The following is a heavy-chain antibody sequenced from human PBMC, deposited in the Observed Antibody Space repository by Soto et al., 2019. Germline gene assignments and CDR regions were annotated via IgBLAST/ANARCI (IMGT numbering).Heavy chain of an antibody. J-gene: IGHJ4*02. D-gene: IGHD3-3*01. CDR2: IYPGDSDT. Sequence: PGESLKISCKGSGYSFTSYWIGWVRQMPGKGLEWMGIIYPGDSDTRYSPSFQGQVTISADKSISTAYLQWSSLKASDTAMYYCARPRITIFGVVIPYFDYWGQGTMVTVYS. CDR1: GYSFTSYW. V-gene: IGHV5-51*01. CDR3: ARPRITIFGVVIPYFDY.